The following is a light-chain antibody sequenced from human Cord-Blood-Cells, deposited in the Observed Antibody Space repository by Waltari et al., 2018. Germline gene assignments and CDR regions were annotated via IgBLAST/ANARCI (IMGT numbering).Light chain of an antibody. CDR3: GTWDSSLSAYV. CDR1: SSTIGNNY. Sequence: QSVFTQPPSVSAAPGQTVTISCPGSSSTIGNNYVSWYQQLPGTAPKLLIYDNNKRPSGIPDRFSGSKSGTSATLGITGLQTGDEADYYCGTWDSSLSAYVFGTGTKVTVL. V-gene: IGLV1-51*01. CDR2: DNN. J-gene: IGLJ1*01.